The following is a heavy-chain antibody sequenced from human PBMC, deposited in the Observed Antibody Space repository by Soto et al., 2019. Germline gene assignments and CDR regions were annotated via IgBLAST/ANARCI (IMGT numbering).Heavy chain of an antibody. V-gene: IGHV2-70*11. D-gene: IGHD2-21*02. J-gene: IGHJ4*02. Sequence: SGPALGNPTQSLTLNITVSAVSLKKKESCVSGTVHPPGKALEWLARIDWDDDKYYSTSLKTRLTISKDTSKNQVVLTMTNMDPVDTATYYCARVYGGNSGRLDYWGQGTLVTVSS. CDR2: IDWDDDK. CDR1: AVSLKKKESC. CDR3: ARVYGGNSGRLDY.